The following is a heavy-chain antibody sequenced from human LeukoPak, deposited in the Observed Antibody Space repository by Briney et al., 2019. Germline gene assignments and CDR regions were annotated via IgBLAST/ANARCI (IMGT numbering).Heavy chain of an antibody. V-gene: IGHV3-74*01. CDR3: ARSFYGDYAEN. CDR2: INSDGSST. D-gene: IGHD4-17*01. J-gene: IGHJ4*02. Sequence: GGSLRLSCAASGFSFSRSWMHWVRQAPGKGLMWVSRINSDGSSTDYADSVKGRFTISRDNIKNTVYLQMNSLRVEDTAMYYCARSFYGDYAENWGQGTLVTVSS. CDR1: GFSFSRSW.